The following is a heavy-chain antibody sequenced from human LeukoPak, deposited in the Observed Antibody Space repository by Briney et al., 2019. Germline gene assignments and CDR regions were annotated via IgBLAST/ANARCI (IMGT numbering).Heavy chain of an antibody. CDR2: IIPILGIA. CDR1: GGTFSSYA. CDR3: ARGAASVTIFDY. V-gene: IGHV1-69*04. J-gene: IGHJ4*02. D-gene: IGHD4-17*01. Sequence: ASVKVSCKASGGTFSSYAISWVRQAPGQGLEWMGRIIPILGIANYAQKFQGRVTITADKPTSTAYMELSSLRSEDTAVYYCARGAASVTIFDYWGQGTLVTVSS.